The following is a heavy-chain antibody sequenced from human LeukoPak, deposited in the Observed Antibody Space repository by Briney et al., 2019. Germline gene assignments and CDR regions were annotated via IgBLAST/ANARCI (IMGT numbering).Heavy chain of an antibody. CDR2: ISSSSSYI. V-gene: IGHV3-21*01. CDR1: GFTFSSYS. J-gene: IGHJ4*02. Sequence: GGSLRLSCAASGFTFSSYSMNWVRQAPGKGLEWVSSISSSSSYIYYADSVKGRFTISRDNAKNSLYLQMNSLRAEDTAVYYCERAPRGAAAGTDYWGQGTLVTVSS. CDR3: ERAPRGAAAGTDY. D-gene: IGHD6-13*01.